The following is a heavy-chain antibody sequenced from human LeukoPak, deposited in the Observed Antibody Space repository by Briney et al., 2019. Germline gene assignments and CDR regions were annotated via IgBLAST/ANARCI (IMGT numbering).Heavy chain of an antibody. CDR1: GYTFRNFG. V-gene: IGHV1-18*01. J-gene: IGHJ3*02. Sequence: ASVKVSCKASGYTFRNFGVSWVRQAPGQGLEWMGWISAYNGNTNYAQKLQGRVTMTTDTSTSTAYMELRSLRSDDTAVYYCARVLVGGDAFDIWGQGTMVTVSS. D-gene: IGHD1-26*01. CDR2: ISAYNGNT. CDR3: ARVLVGGDAFDI.